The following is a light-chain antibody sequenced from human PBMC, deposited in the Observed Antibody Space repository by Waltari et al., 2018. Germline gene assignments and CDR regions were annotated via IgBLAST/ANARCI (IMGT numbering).Light chain of an antibody. CDR1: QSGSGN. CDR2: GAS. V-gene: IGKV3-15*01. J-gene: IGKJ1*01. Sequence: EIVMTQSPATLSASPGESATLSCRAGQSGSGNLAWYQQKPLQAPRLLIYGASTRATGIPARFSASGSGTEFTLTISSLQSEDFAVYCCQQYNNWPWTFGQGTKVEVK. CDR3: QQYNNWPWT.